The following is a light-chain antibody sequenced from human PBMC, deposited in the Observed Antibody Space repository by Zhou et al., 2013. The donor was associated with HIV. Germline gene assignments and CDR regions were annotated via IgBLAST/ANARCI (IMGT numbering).Light chain of an antibody. V-gene: IGKV1-27*01. J-gene: IGKJ1*01. CDR1: QDISNY. CDR3: QKYRSAPWT. Sequence: DIQMTQSPSSLSASVGDTVTITCRASQDISNYLAWYQQKPGKVPKLLMYSATTLQSGVPSRFSGSGSGTDFTLTISSLQPEDVATYYCQKYRSAPWTFGPGTKV. CDR2: SAT.